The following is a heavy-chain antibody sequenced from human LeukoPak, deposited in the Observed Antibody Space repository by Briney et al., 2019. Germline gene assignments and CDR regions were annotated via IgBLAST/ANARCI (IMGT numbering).Heavy chain of an antibody. V-gene: IGHV3-43D*03. CDR2: ISWDGGGT. CDR3: AKGADSWYFFSEFDY. CDR1: GFTFDDYA. D-gene: IGHD6-13*01. J-gene: IGHJ4*02. Sequence: GGSLRLSCAASGFTFDDYAMHWVRQAPGKGLEWVSLISWDGGGTYYADSVKGRFTISRDNSKNSLYLQMNSLRAEDTALYYCAKGADSWYFFSEFDYWGQGTLVTVSS.